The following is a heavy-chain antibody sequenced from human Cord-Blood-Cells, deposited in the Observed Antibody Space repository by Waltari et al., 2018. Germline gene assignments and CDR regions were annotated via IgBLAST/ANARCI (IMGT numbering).Heavy chain of an antibody. D-gene: IGHD2-8*01. CDR1: GYTLTELS. CDR3: ATVGYCTNGVCYIDDAFDI. J-gene: IGHJ3*02. V-gene: IGHV1-24*01. Sequence: QVQLVQSGAEVKKPGASVKVSCQVSGYTLTELSMHWVRPDPGRGLEWMGGFDPEDGETIYAQKFQGRVTMTEDTSTDTAYMELSSLRSEDTAVYYCATVGYCTNGVCYIDDAFDIWGQGTMVTVSS. CDR2: FDPEDGET.